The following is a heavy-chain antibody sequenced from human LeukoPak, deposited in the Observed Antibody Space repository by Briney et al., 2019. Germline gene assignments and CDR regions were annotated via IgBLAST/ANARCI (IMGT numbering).Heavy chain of an antibody. CDR2: INWSGGST. Sequence: GGSLRLSCTASGFAFDEHGMSWVRQVPGKGLEWVSGINWSGGSTGYADPLRGRFTISRDNAKNSLYLQMDSLRAEDTAIYYCARDKGTQVVVGGDWGQGTLVTVSS. D-gene: IGHD2-21*01. J-gene: IGHJ4*02. V-gene: IGHV3-20*04. CDR3: ARDKGTQVVVGGD. CDR1: GFAFDEHG.